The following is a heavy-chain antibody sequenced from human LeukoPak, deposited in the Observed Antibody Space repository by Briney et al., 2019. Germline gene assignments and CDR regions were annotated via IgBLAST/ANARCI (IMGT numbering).Heavy chain of an antibody. D-gene: IGHD1-1*01. V-gene: IGHV3-23*01. J-gene: IGHJ4*02. CDR2: ISGSGGST. CDR3: AKDLEATGTTISLGEGNDY. Sequence: PGGSLRLSCAASGFTFSSYAMSWVRQAPGKGLEWVSAISGSGGSTYYADSVKGRFTISRDNSKNTLYLQMNSLRAEDTAVYYCAKDLEATGTTISLGEGNDYWGQGTLVTASS. CDR1: GFTFSSYA.